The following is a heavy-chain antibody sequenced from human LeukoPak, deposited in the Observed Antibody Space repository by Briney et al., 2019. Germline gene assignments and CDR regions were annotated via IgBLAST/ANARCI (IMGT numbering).Heavy chain of an antibody. Sequence: GGSLRLSCAASGFTFSSYAMSWVRQAPGKGLEWVSAISGSGGSTYYADSVKGRFTISRDNSKNTLYLQMNSLRAEDTAMYYCARDGSGHVFDYWGQGTLVTVSS. V-gene: IGHV3-23*01. CDR3: ARDGSGHVFDY. J-gene: IGHJ4*02. CDR1: GFTFSSYA. D-gene: IGHD3-10*01. CDR2: ISGSGGST.